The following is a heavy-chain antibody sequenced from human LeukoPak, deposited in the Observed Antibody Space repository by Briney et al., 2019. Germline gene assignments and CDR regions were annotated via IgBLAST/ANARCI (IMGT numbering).Heavy chain of an antibody. CDR2: ISSYNDNT. Sequence: ASVKVSCKASGYTFTSYGISWVRQAPGQGLEWMGWISSYNDNTNYAQILLGRVTMTTDTSTSTAYMELRSLRPDDTAVYYCASLSRPYYYDSSFDYWGQGTLVTVSS. J-gene: IGHJ4*02. CDR3: ASLSRPYYYDSSFDY. V-gene: IGHV1-18*01. CDR1: GYTFTSYG. D-gene: IGHD3-22*01.